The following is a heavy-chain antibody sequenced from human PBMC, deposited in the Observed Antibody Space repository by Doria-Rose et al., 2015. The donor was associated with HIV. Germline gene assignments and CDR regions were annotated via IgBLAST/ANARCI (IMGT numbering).Heavy chain of an antibody. J-gene: IGHJ4*02. CDR3: ARIKSSRWYHKYYFDF. V-gene: IGHV2-26*01. Sequence: QVTLKESGPVLVKPTETLTLTCTVSGVSLSSPGMGVSWIRQPPGKALEWLANIVSDDERSYNTSLKSRLTSSRGTSKSQVVLTMTDMDPADTATYYCARIKSSRWYHKYYFDFWGQGTLVIVSA. CDR1: GVSLSSPGMG. D-gene: IGHD6-13*01. CDR2: IVSDDER.